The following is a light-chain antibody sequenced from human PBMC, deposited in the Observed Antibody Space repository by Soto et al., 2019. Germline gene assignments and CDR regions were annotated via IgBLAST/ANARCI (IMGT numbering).Light chain of an antibody. J-gene: IGLJ3*02. CDR3: CSYAGSYNLGV. Sequence: QSALAQPRSVSGSPGQSVTISCTGTSSDVGGYDFVSWYQQLPGKAPKLMIFDVTKRSSGVPDRFSGSKSGNSASLTISGLQAEDEADYYCCSYAGSYNLGVFGGVTQLTVL. CDR1: SSDVGGYDF. V-gene: IGLV2-11*01. CDR2: DVT.